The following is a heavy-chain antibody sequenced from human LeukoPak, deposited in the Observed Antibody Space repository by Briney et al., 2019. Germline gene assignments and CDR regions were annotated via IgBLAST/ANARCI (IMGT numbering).Heavy chain of an antibody. CDR3: ARSPLRYCSSTSCYKGRDYYMDV. Sequence: SVKVSCKASGGTFSSYAISWVRQAPGQGLEWMGGVIPIFGTANYAQKFQGRVTITADESTSTAYMELSSLRSEDTAVYYCARSPLRYCSSTSCYKGRDYYMDVWGKGTTVTVSS. D-gene: IGHD2-2*02. CDR2: VIPIFGTA. CDR1: GGTFSSYA. V-gene: IGHV1-69*01. J-gene: IGHJ6*03.